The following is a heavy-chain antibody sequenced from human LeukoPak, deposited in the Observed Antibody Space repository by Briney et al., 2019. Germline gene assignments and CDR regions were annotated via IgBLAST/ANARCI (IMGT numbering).Heavy chain of an antibody. CDR3: TRRVAITGTPKAFFDY. Sequence: PSGTLSLTCSVSGGSISGYYWSWIRQPPGKELERIGYVYYSKNTKYNPSLESRVPISLDTSKNQFSLRLNSVTTADTAVYFCTRRVAITGTPKAFFDYWGQGILVTV. V-gene: IGHV4-59*08. D-gene: IGHD1-20*01. J-gene: IGHJ4*02. CDR2: VYYSKNT. CDR1: GGSISGYY.